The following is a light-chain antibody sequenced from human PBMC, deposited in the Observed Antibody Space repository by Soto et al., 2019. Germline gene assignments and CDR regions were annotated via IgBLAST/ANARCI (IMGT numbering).Light chain of an antibody. CDR3: QSYDSSLNGVV. V-gene: IGLV1-40*01. CDR1: SSNIGAGYD. Sequence: QSVLTQAPSVSGAPGQRVTISCTGSSSNIGAGYDVHWYQQLPGTAPKLLIFDINNRPSGVPDRFSGSRSGTSASLAITGLQAEDEADYYCQSYDSSLNGVVFGGGTKLTVL. CDR2: DIN. J-gene: IGLJ2*01.